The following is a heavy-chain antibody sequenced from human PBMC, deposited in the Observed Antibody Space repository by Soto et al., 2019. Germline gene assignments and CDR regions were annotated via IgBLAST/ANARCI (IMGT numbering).Heavy chain of an antibody. V-gene: IGHV3-21*01. CDR1: VFTFSSYS. Sequence: VGSLRLSCASSVFTFSSYSMNCVRQAPGKGLEWVSSISSSSSYIYYADSVKGRFTISRDNAKNSLYLQMNSLRAEDTAVYYCARDRITTFGGRNLDAFDIWGQGTMLSVS. CDR3: ARDRITTFGGRNLDAFDI. D-gene: IGHD3-3*01. CDR2: ISSSSSYI. J-gene: IGHJ3*02.